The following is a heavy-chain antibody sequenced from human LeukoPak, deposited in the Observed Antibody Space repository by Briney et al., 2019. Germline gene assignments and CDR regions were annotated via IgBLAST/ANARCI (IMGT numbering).Heavy chain of an antibody. CDR2: LSGSGAST. Sequence: GGSLRLSCAASGFTFSSYAMSWVRQAPGKGLEWVSTLSGSGASTSYADSVKGWFTISRDNSKNTLYLQMNSLRAEDTARYYCAKQKGYCSGGSCYYSDYWGQGTLVTVSS. CDR3: AKQKGYCSGGSCYYSDY. D-gene: IGHD2-15*01. J-gene: IGHJ4*02. V-gene: IGHV3-23*01. CDR1: GFTFSSYA.